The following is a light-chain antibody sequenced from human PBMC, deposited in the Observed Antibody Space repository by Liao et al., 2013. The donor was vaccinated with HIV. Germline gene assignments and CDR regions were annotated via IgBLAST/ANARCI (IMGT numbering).Light chain of an antibody. CDR1: NLAKKY. J-gene: IGLJ2*01. CDR3: QVWDNITAI. V-gene: IGLV3-1*01. CDR2: QDS. Sequence: SYELTQPPSVSVSPGQTAIITCSGDNLAKKYVCWFQQRPGQSPLLIIYQDSRRPSEIPERFSGSSSGNTATLTISGAQAVDEADYSCQVWDNITAIFGGGTEADRP.